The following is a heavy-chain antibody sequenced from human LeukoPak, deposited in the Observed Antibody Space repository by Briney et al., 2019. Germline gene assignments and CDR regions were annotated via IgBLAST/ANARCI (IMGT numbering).Heavy chain of an antibody. J-gene: IGHJ4*02. CDR2: INSDGSWT. CDR3: VSFYETY. D-gene: IGHD2/OR15-2a*01. Sequence: GGSLRLSYVASANYWMHWVRQAPGKGLVWVSHINSDGSWTSYADSVKGRFTISKDNAKNTVYLQMNSLRAEDTAVHYCVSFYETYWGRGTLVTVSS. V-gene: IGHV3-74*01. CDR1: ANYW.